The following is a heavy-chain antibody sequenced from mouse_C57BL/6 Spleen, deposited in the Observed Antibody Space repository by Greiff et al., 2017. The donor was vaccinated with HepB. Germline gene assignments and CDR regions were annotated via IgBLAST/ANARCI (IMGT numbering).Heavy chain of an antibody. CDR1: GFTFSSYG. D-gene: IGHD2-5*01. Sequence: EVMLVESGGDLVKPGGSLKLSCAASGFTFSSYGMSWVRQTPDKRLEWVATISSGGSYTYYPDSVKGRFTISRDNAKNTLYLQMSSLKSEDTAMYYCARQGLYSNYGAYWGQGTLVTVSA. V-gene: IGHV5-6*01. CDR3: ARQGLYSNYGAY. CDR2: ISSGGSYT. J-gene: IGHJ3*01.